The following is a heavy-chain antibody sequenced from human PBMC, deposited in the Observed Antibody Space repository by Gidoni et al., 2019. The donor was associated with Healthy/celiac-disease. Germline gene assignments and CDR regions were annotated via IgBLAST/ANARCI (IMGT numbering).Heavy chain of an antibody. D-gene: IGHD4-17*01. Sequence: EVLLVESGGVVVQPGGSLRLSCAASGFTLDDYTMHWVRQAPGKGLEWVSLISWDGGSTYYADSVKGRFTISRDNSKNSLYLQMNSLRTEDTALYYCAKDMAYGDYVPGFDYWGQGTLVTVSS. CDR1: GFTLDDYT. V-gene: IGHV3-43*01. CDR3: AKDMAYGDYVPGFDY. CDR2: ISWDGGST. J-gene: IGHJ4*02.